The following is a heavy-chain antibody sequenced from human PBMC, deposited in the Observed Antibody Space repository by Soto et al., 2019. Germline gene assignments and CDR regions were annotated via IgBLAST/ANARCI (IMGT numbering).Heavy chain of an antibody. D-gene: IGHD6-13*01. J-gene: IGHJ6*02. CDR3: ARVEQQLVLGWDYYYGMDV. V-gene: IGHV3-30-3*01. Sequence: QVQLVESGGGVVQPGRSLRLSCAASGFTFSSYAMHWVRQAPGKGLEWVAVISNDGSNKYYADSVKGGFTISRDNSKNTLYLQMNSLRAEDTAVYYCARVEQQLVLGWDYYYGMDVWGQGTTVTVSS. CDR1: GFTFSSYA. CDR2: ISNDGSNK.